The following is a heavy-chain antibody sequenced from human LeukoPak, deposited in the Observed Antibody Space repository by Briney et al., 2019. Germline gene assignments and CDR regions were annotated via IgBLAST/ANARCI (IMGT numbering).Heavy chain of an antibody. CDR2: IWYDGSYK. J-gene: IGHJ6*02. CDR3: AREYCGGDCGGMDG. Sequence: VGQALDKGLEWAAVIWYDGSYKYYGDSVKGRFTISRDNSKNTLYLQMNSLRVEDTAMYYCAREYCGGDCGGMDGWGQGTTVTVS. D-gene: IGHD2-21*02. V-gene: IGHV3-33*01.